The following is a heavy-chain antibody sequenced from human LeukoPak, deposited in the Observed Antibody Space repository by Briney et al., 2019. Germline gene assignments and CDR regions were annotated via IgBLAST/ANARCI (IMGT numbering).Heavy chain of an antibody. CDR3: KGAGSDDGEFDY. J-gene: IGHJ4*02. CDR2: INHSGST. Sequence: PSETLSLTCAVYGGSFSGYYWSWIRQPPGKGLEWIGEINHSGSTNYNPSLKSRVTISVDTSKNQFALKRSSVTAADTAVYYCKGAGSDDGEFDYWGQGTLVTVSS. CDR1: GGSFSGYY. V-gene: IGHV4-34*01. D-gene: IGHD3-10*01.